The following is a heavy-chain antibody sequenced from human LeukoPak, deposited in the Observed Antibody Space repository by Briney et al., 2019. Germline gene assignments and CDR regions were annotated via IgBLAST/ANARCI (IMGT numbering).Heavy chain of an antibody. V-gene: IGHV4-59*12. CDR3: ARDPLFEWYSSSGEPYYFDY. J-gene: IGHJ4*02. CDR2: IYYSGST. CDR1: GGSISSYY. D-gene: IGHD6-6*01. Sequence: SETLSLTCTVSGGSISSYYWSWIRQPPGKGLEWVGYIYYSGSTNYNPSLKSRVTISVDTSKNQFSLKLSSVTAADTAVYYCARDPLFEWYSSSGEPYYFDYWGQGTLVTVSS.